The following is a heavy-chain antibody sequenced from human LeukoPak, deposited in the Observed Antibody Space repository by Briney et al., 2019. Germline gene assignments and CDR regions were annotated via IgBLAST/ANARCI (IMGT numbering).Heavy chain of an antibody. Sequence: GRSLSLSCAPSGFTSSSYAMRWVPQAPGNQLEWVSAISGSGGSTYYADSVRGRFSIYRDNSKNTLYLKMQSVRAEDTAVYSCAKDPGITCCYESSGYFQGDHWGQETLVTVSS. V-gene: IGHV3-23*01. J-gene: IGHJ4*02. D-gene: IGHD3-22*01. CDR3: AKDPGITCCYESSGYFQGDH. CDR2: ISGSGGST. CDR1: GFTSSSYA.